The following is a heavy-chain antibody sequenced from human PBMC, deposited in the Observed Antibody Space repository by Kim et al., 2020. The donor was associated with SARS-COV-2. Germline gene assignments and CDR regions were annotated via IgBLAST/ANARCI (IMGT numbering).Heavy chain of an antibody. J-gene: IGHJ4*02. CDR1: GFTFSSYV. CDR3: AKHGGANRYSRLDF. V-gene: IGHV3-23*01. CDR2: ISGSGDST. D-gene: IGHD2-21*01. Sequence: GGSLRLSCAASGFTFSSYVMSWVRQAPGKGLEWVSGISGSGDSTYYADSVKGRFSISRDNSKNTLYLQMNSLRAEDTAVYYCAKHGGANRYSRLDFWGQGALVAVSS.